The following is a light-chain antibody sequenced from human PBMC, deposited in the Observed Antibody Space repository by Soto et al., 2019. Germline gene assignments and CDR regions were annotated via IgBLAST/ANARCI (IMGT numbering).Light chain of an antibody. J-gene: IGLJ1*01. CDR3: TSYTNRYTYV. CDR2: NVY. CDR1: RSVVGGYDY. V-gene: IGLV2-14*03. Sequence: AQPAPLSGSPGQSITISCTGTRSVVGGYDYVGWSHHPPGKAPKLMIYNVYNRPSGVSFRFSGSKSGNTASLTISGLQTEDEADYYCTSYTNRYTYVFGTGTKVTVL.